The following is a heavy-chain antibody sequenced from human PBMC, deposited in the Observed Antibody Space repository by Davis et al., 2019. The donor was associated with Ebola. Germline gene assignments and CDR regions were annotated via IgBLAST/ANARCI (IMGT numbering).Heavy chain of an antibody. D-gene: IGHD1/OR15-1a*01. V-gene: IGHV3-48*01. J-gene: IGHJ4*02. CDR1: GFTFSTYS. Sequence: GESLKISCTASGFTFSTYSMDWVRQAPGKGLEWVSYISGGSETIHYADSVKGRFTISRDNAKNSLYLQMNSLRAEDTAVYYCVTENWYRFESWGQGTLVTVSS. CDR3: VTENWYRFES. CDR2: ISGGSETI.